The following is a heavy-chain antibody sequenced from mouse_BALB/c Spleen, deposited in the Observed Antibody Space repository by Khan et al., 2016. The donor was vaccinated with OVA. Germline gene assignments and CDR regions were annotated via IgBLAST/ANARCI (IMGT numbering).Heavy chain of an antibody. J-gene: IGHJ2*01. CDR2: INPSNGRT. D-gene: IGHD2-1*01. CDR3: ARLLINFDY. CDR1: GYTLTSYW. V-gene: IGHV1S81*02. Sequence: QVQLKESGAELVNPGASVNLSCKASGYTLTSYWMHWVKQRPGQGLEWIGEINPSNGRTNYNEKFKSKATLTVDKSSSTAYMQLSSPPSEDSAVYYCARLLINFDYWGQGTTLTVSS.